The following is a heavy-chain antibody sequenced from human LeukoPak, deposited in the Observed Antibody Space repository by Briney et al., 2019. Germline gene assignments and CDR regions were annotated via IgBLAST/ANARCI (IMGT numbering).Heavy chain of an antibody. Sequence: PGGSLRVSCAASGFTVSSNYMSWVRQAPGKGLEWVSVIYSGRSTYYADSVKGRFTISRDNSKNTLYLQMNSLRAEDTAVYYCARDSAYGDYVTGPMDVWGKGTTVTVSS. V-gene: IGHV3-53*01. J-gene: IGHJ6*03. D-gene: IGHD4-17*01. CDR3: ARDSAYGDYVTGPMDV. CDR2: IYSGRST. CDR1: GFTVSSNY.